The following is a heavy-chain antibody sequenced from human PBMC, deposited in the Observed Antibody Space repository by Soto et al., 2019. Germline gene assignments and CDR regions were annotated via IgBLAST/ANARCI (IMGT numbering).Heavy chain of an antibody. J-gene: IGHJ5*02. V-gene: IGHV1-46*01. CDR3: ARAKPPHYYGSGSPLDP. CDR2: INPSGGST. CDR1: GYTFTSYN. Sequence: GASVKVSCKASGYTFTSYNMHWVRQAPGQGLEWMGIINPSGGSTSYAQKFQGRVTMTRDTSTSTVYMELSSLRSEDTAVYYCARAKPPHYYGSGSPLDPWGQGTLVTVSS. D-gene: IGHD3-10*01.